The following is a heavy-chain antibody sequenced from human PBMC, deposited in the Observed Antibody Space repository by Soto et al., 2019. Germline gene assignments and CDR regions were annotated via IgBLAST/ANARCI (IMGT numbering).Heavy chain of an antibody. CDR3: ARVWGGAFDI. CDR1: GGSISSSSYY. J-gene: IGHJ3*02. D-gene: IGHD3-10*01. Sequence: PSETLSLTCSVSGGSISSSSYYWGWIRQPPGKGLEWIGEIYHSGSTNYNPSLKSRVTISVDKSKNQFSLKLSSVTAADTAVYYCARVWGGAFDIWGQGTMVTVSS. CDR2: IYHSGST. V-gene: IGHV4-39*07.